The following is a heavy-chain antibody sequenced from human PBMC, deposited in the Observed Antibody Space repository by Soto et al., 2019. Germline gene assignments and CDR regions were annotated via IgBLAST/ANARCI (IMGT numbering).Heavy chain of an antibody. CDR3: ARWGTTGGLDV. CDR1: GFTFRSYV. Sequence: QVQLVESGGGVVQPGTSLRLSCVGSGFTFRSYVIHWVRQAPGKGLEWVALTSYDGSNNFYGYSVKGRFTISRHNSRNTVELQMDSRRCEDTALYYCARWGTTGGLDVWGQGTLVSVSS. J-gene: IGHJ4*02. CDR2: TSYDGSNN. V-gene: IGHV3-33*05. D-gene: IGHD3-16*01.